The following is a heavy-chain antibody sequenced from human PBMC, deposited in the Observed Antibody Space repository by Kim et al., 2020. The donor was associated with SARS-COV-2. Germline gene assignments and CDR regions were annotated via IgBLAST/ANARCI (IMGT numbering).Heavy chain of an antibody. D-gene: IGHD2-15*01. V-gene: IGHV3-33*01. CDR2: IWYDGSNK. Sequence: GGSLRLSCAASGFTFSSYGMHWVRQAPGKGLEWVAVIWYDGSNKYYADSVKGRFTISRDNSKNTLYLQMNSLRAEDTAVYYCASEGYCSGGGCQDYWGQGTLVTVSS. CDR3: ASEGYCSGGGCQDY. J-gene: IGHJ4*02. CDR1: GFTFSSYG.